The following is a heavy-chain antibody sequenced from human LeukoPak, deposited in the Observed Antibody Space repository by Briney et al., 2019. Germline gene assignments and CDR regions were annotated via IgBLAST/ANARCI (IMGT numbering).Heavy chain of an antibody. D-gene: IGHD3-9*01. CDR3: ARYLSRAFDI. J-gene: IGHJ3*02. CDR1: GGSVSSSY. Sequence: SETLSLTCTVSGGSVSSSYWSWIRQPPGKGLEWIGYIYYSGTTNYNPSLKSRVTISVDMSKNQFSLKLTSVTAADTAVYYCARYLSRAFDIWGQGTMVTVSS. CDR2: IYYSGTT. V-gene: IGHV4-59*08.